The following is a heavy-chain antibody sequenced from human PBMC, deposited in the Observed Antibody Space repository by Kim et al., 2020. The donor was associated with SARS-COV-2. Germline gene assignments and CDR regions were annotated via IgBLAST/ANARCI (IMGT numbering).Heavy chain of an antibody. CDR1: GFTFRSHW. V-gene: IGHV3-74*01. CDR2: INTDGSST. J-gene: IGHJ4*02. Sequence: GGSLRLSCAASGFTFRSHWMHWVRQTPGKGLVWVSRINTDGSSTSYADSVKGRFTISRDNAKNTLYLQMNSLRAEDTAVYYCATRALVGAAAGVDYWGQGTLVTVSS. D-gene: IGHD1-26*01. CDR3: ATRALVGAAAGVDY.